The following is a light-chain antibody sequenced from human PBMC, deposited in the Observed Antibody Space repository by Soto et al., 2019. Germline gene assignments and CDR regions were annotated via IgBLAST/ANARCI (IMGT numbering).Light chain of an antibody. Sequence: EIVLKNTRAKVCWSPGESRTRCSSDRQSVSSSYLAWYQQKPGQAPRLLIYGASIRATGIPDRFSGSASRTHLTLSICGLGLEDFALYCSLQYGGQPPITLRRGTRLEIK. J-gene: IGKJ5*01. CDR3: LQYGGQPPIT. CDR1: QSVSSSY. V-gene: IGKV3-20*01. CDR2: GAS.